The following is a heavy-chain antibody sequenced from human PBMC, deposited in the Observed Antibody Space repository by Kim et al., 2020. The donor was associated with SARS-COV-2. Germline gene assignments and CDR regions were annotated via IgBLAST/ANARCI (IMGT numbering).Heavy chain of an antibody. CDR3: TRDAFEDPIVAAMVSRPLSYHYMDV. Sequence: GGSLRLSCTASGFTFGDYAMSWVRQAPGKGLEWVGFIRSKAYGGTTEYAASVKGRFTISRDDSKSIAYLQMNSLKTEDTAVYYCTRDAFEDPIVAAMVSRPLSYHYMDVWGKGTTVTVSS. V-gene: IGHV3-49*04. D-gene: IGHD5-18*01. CDR1: GFTFGDYA. J-gene: IGHJ6*03. CDR2: IRSKAYGGTT.